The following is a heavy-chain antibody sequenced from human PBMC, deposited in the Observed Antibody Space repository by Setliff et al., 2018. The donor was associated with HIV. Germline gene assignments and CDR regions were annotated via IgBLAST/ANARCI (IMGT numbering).Heavy chain of an antibody. J-gene: IGHJ4*02. Sequence: SETLSLTCAVYGGSFSGYYWSWIRQPPGKGLEWIGEINHSGSTNYNPSLKSRVTISVDTSKNQFSLKLSSVTAADTAVYYCAREGHCSGGSCYSVDYWGQGTLVTSPQ. CDR1: GGSFSGYY. D-gene: IGHD2-15*01. CDR2: INHSGST. CDR3: AREGHCSGGSCYSVDY. V-gene: IGHV4-34*01.